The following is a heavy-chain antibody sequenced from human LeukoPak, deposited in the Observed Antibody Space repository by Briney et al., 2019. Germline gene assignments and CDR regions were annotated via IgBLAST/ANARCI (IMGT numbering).Heavy chain of an antibody. CDR2: INTNTGNP. CDR1: GYTFTSCA. V-gene: IGHV7-4-1*02. J-gene: IGHJ6*02. Sequence: ASVKVSCKASGYTFTSCAMNWVRQAPGQWLEWMGRINTNTGNPTYAQGFTGRFVFSLDTSVSTAYLQISSLKAEDTAVYYCAVTSGGDITIFGVTGYYYYGMDVWGQGTTVTVSS. CDR3: AVTSGGDITIFGVTGYYYYGMDV. D-gene: IGHD3-3*01.